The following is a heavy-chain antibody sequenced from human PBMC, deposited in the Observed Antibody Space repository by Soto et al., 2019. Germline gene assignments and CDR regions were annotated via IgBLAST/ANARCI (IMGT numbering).Heavy chain of an antibody. CDR2: LYGDDDK. J-gene: IGHJ4*02. CDR1: GFSLSTSGLG. V-gene: IGHV2-5*02. Sequence: QITLKESGPTLVKPTQTFTLACTFSGFSLSTSGLGVGRIRPPPGKALEWLALLYGDDDKRYSPSLKSRLTISKDPSKNPVVLTITNMDPVDTATYDCEQASSTSPFDYWGQGTLVTVSS. CDR3: EQASSTSPFDY. D-gene: IGHD6-13*01.